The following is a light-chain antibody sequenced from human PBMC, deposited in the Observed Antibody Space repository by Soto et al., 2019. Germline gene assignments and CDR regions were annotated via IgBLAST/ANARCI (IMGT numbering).Light chain of an antibody. CDR1: QSVSSSY. J-gene: IGKJ4*01. CDR2: GAS. Sequence: EIVLTQSPGTLSLSPGERATLSCRASQSVSSSYLAWYQQKPGQAPRLLIYGASSRATGIPDRFSGSGSGTDFTLTISRLEPEDVAVYYCQQYGSSPPPFGGGTKVEIK. CDR3: QQYGSSPPP. V-gene: IGKV3-20*01.